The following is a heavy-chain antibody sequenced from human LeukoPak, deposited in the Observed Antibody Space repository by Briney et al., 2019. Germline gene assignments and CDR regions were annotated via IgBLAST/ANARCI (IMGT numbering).Heavy chain of an antibody. V-gene: IGHV1-69*05. CDR1: GGTFSSYA. CDR2: IIPIFGIA. J-gene: IGHJ4*02. Sequence: ASVKVSCKASGGTFSSYAISWVRQAPGQGLEWMGGIIPIFGIANYAQKFQGRVTITTDESTSTAYMELSSLRSEDTAVYYCARVPLRGYDSSGHRLYYFDYWGQGTLVTVSS. D-gene: IGHD3-22*01. CDR3: ARVPLRGYDSSGHRLYYFDY.